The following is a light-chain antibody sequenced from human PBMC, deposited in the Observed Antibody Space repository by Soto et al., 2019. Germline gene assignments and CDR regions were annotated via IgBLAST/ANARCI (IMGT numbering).Light chain of an antibody. CDR2: EVN. CDR3: FSFTTTRTHV. Sequence: QSALTQPASLSGSPGQSITISCTGTSSDIGAYDYVSWFQQHPGKSPKLMISEVNNRPSGVSNRFSGSKSGNTAYLTISGLQVEDEAEYFCFSFTTTRTHVFGTGTTVTVL. CDR1: SSDIGAYDY. J-gene: IGLJ1*01. V-gene: IGLV2-14*01.